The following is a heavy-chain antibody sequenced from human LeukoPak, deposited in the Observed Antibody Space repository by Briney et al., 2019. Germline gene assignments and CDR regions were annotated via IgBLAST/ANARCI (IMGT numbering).Heavy chain of an antibody. D-gene: IGHD3-22*01. V-gene: IGHV4-59*01. Sequence: SETLSLTCTVSGGSISSYYWSWIRQPPGKGLDWNGYIYYSGSTNYNPSLKSRVTISVDTSKNQFSLKLSSVTAADTAVYYCARTVDYYDSSGYYPGFDYWGQGTLVTVSS. CDR3: ARTVDYYDSSGYYPGFDY. CDR2: IYYSGST. J-gene: IGHJ4*02. CDR1: GGSISSYY.